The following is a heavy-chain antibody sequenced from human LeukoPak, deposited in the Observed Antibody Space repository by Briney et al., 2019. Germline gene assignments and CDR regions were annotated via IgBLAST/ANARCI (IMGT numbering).Heavy chain of an antibody. CDR1: GGSFSGYY. D-gene: IGHD2-2*01. CDR2: INHSGST. Sequence: NPSETLSLTCAVYGGSFSGYYWSWIRQPPGKGLEWIGEINHSGSTNYNPSLKSRVTISVDTSKNQFSLKLSSVTAADTAVYYCASDCSSTSCQLSYGMDVWGQGTTVTVSS. CDR3: ASDCSSTSCQLSYGMDV. J-gene: IGHJ6*02. V-gene: IGHV4-34*01.